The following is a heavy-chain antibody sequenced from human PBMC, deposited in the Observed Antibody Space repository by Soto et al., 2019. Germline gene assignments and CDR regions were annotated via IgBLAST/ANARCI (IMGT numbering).Heavy chain of an antibody. J-gene: IGHJ6*02. Sequence: QVQLQESGPGLVKPSETMSLYYTVSGGSISSYYWSWFRQSPGKRMEWIGYVHHSWGSSYNPSLQSRVAISLDTSKSQFSLKVTTVTATDTAVYYCARQGFGPLHGLVDVWGQGTTVTVS. D-gene: IGHD3-10*01. CDR3: ARQGFGPLHGLVDV. CDR1: GGSISSYY. CDR2: VHHSWGS. V-gene: IGHV4-59*08.